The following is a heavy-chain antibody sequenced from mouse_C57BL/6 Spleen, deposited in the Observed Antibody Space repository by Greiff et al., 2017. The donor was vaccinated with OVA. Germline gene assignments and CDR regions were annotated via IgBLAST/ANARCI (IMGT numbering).Heavy chain of an antibody. CDR1: GYTFTGYW. CDR2: ILPGSGST. V-gene: IGHV1-9*01. CDR3: AREVYCGNYEDY. J-gene: IGHJ2*01. Sequence: QVQLQQSGAELMKPGASVKLSCTATGYTFTGYWIEWVKQRPGHGLEWIGEILPGSGSTNYNAKFKGKATFTADTSSNTAYMQLSSLTTEDSAIYYCAREVYCGNYEDYWGQGTTLTVSS. D-gene: IGHD2-1*01.